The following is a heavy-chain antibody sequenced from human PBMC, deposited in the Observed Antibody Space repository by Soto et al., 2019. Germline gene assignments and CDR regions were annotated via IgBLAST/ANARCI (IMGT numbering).Heavy chain of an antibody. CDR2: ISYDGSNK. V-gene: IGHV3-30-3*01. J-gene: IGHJ6*02. CDR1: GFTFSSYA. D-gene: IGHD6-19*01. CDR3: ASDKVAVAGRVYYYYGMDV. Sequence: QVQLVESGGGVVQPGRSLRLSCAASGFTFSSYAMHWVRQAPGKGLEWVAVISYDGSNKYYADSVKGRFTFSRDNSKNTLYLQMNSLRAEDTAVYYCASDKVAVAGRVYYYYGMDVWGQGTTVTVSS.